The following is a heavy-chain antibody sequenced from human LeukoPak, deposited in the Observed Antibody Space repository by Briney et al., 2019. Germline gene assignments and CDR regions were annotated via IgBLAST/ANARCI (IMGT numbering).Heavy chain of an antibody. V-gene: IGHV1-8*01. J-gene: IGHJ5*02. CDR2: MNPNSGHA. Sequence: ASVKVSCKASGYAFTSSDINWVRQATGQGLEWMGWMNPNSGHAGYVQKFQGRVTMTRNSSISTAYMERSSLTSEDSAVYYCARGIRPTVSSHWFDPWGQGTLVTVSS. CDR3: ARGIRPTVSSHWFDP. CDR1: GYAFTSSD. D-gene: IGHD4-17*01.